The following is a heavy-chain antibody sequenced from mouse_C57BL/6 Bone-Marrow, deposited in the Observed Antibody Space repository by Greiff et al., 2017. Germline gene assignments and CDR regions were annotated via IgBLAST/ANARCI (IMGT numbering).Heavy chain of an antibody. CDR3: AITTVGDGYWDV. V-gene: IGHV1-18*01. CDR1: GYTFTDYN. J-gene: IGHJ1*03. CDR2: INPNNGGT. D-gene: IGHD1-1*01. Sequence: EVQLQQSGPELVKPGASVTIPCKASGYTFTDYNIDWVKQRHGKSLEWIGDINPNNGGTIYNQKFKGQATLTGDKSSTTAYMELRSLTSEDTAVYDCAITTVGDGYWDVWGRGTRVTVTA.